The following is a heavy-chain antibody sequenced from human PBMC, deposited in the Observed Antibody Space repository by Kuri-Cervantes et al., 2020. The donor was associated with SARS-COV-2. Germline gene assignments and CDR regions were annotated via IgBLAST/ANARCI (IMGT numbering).Heavy chain of an antibody. CDR2: INPYTGGT. D-gene: IGHD3-10*01. CDR1: GYTFSDYY. J-gene: IGHJ5*02. Sequence: ASVKVSCKASGYTFSDYYIHWVRQAPGQGLEWMGCINPYTGGTQYAQKFQGWVTLTRDTSLSTAFMELSRLTSDDTALYYCARGEGVRGLMVVLRWRGAGPLDLWGQGSPVTVSS. V-gene: IGHV1-2*04. CDR3: ARGEGVRGLMVVLRWRGAGPLDL.